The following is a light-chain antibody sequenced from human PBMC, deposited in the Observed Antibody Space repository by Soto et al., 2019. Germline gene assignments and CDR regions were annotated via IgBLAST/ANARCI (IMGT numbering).Light chain of an antibody. V-gene: IGKV1D-12*01. CDR1: QDISSW. CDR3: QQANSFPIT. Sequence: DIQMTQSPSSVSASVGDRVTITCRASQDISSWLAWFQQKPGKAPKLLIYAAATLQSGVPSRFRGSGSGTDFTLTISSLQPEDFATYYCQQANSFPITFGQGTRLEIK. CDR2: AAA. J-gene: IGKJ5*01.